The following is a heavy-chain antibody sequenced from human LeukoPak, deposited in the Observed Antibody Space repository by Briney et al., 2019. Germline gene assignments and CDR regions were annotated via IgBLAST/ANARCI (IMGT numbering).Heavy chain of an antibody. J-gene: IGHJ4*02. V-gene: IGHV4-59*01. Sequence: PSGTLSLTCTVSGGSISSYYWSWIRQPPGKGLEWIGYIYYSGSTNYNPSLKSRVTISVDTSKNQFSLKLSSVTAADTAVYYCARVRGIFGVVPYYFGYWGQGTLVTVSS. CDR1: GGSISSYY. CDR2: IYYSGST. D-gene: IGHD3-3*01. CDR3: ARVRGIFGVVPYYFGY.